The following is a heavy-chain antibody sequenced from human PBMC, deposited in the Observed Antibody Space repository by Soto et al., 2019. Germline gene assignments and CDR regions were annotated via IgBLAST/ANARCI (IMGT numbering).Heavy chain of an antibody. CDR2: IYYSGST. Sequence: SETLSLTCTVSGGSISSSGYYWGWIRQPPGKGLEWIGSIYYSGSTYYNPSLKSRVTISVDTSKNQFSLKLSSVTAADTAVYYCARHSGYNWSDRGLDPWGQGTLVTVS. CDR3: ARHSGYNWSDRGLDP. V-gene: IGHV4-39*01. CDR1: GGSISSSGYY. D-gene: IGHD1-1*01. J-gene: IGHJ5*02.